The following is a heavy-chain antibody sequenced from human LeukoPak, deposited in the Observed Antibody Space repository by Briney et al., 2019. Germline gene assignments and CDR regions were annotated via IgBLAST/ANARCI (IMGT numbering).Heavy chain of an antibody. J-gene: IGHJ4*02. V-gene: IGHV1-69*04. CDR2: IIPIFGIA. CDR1: GGTFSSYA. D-gene: IGHD6-19*01. CDR3: AKGMDSSGWLFDY. Sequence: SVKVSCKASGGTFSSYAISWVRQAPGQGLEWMGRIIPIFGIANYAQKFQGRVTITADKSTSTAYMELSSLRSEDTAVYYCAKGMDSSGWLFDYWGQGTLVTVSS.